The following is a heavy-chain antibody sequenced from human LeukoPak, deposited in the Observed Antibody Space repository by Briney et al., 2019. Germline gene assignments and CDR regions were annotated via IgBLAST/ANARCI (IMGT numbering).Heavy chain of an antibody. CDR2: ISYTGRS. J-gene: IGHJ4*02. D-gene: IGHD4-17*01. Sequence: SETLSLTCTVSDGSITSHYWGWIRQPPGKGLEWIGYISYTGRSSYNPSLKSRVTISVDTSKNQFSLNLTSVTAADTALYYCARARSYYGDYTHLDYWDQGALVTVSS. V-gene: IGHV4-59*11. CDR3: ARARSYYGDYTHLDY. CDR1: DGSITSHY.